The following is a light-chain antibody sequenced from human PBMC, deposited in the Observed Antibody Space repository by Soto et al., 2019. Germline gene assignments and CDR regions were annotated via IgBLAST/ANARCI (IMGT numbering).Light chain of an antibody. Sequence: EVVLTQSPATLSLSPGERATLSCRASESIGNYLAWYQQKLGQAPKLLIYDASHRAIGIPGRFSGDGSGTDIPLTISRLEPEDFAVYYCQWRSDWPPRLTFGGGTKVEIK. V-gene: IGKV3-11*01. J-gene: IGKJ4*01. CDR2: DAS. CDR3: QWRSDWPPRLT. CDR1: ESIGNY.